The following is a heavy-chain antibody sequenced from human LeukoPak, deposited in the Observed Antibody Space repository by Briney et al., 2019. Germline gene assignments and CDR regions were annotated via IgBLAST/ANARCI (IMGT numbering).Heavy chain of an antibody. CDR1: GFTFSSYA. Sequence: GGSLRLSCAASGFTFSSYAMSWVRQAPGKGLEWVSAISGSGGSTYYADSVKGRFTISRDNSKNTLYLQMNSLRAEDTAVYYCEAARGYCSGGSCFDYGGQGTLVTVSS. J-gene: IGHJ4*02. D-gene: IGHD2-15*01. V-gene: IGHV3-23*01. CDR3: EAARGYCSGGSCFDY. CDR2: ISGSGGST.